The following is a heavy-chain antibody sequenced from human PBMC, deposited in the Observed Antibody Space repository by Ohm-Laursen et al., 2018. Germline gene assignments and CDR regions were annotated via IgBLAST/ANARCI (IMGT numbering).Heavy chain of an antibody. D-gene: IGHD6-13*01. CDR2: IYTSGST. CDR1: GGSISSYY. V-gene: IGHV4-4*07. Sequence: SDTLSLTCPVSGGSISSYYWSWIRQPAGKGLEWIGRIYTSGSTNYNPSLKSRVTISVDTSKNQFSLKLSSVTAADTAVYYCARGGSKAAAVFDFWGQGTLVTVSS. CDR3: ARGGSKAAAVFDF. J-gene: IGHJ4*02.